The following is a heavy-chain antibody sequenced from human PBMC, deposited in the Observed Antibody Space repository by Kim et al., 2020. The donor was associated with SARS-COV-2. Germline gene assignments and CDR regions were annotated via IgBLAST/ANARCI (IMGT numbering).Heavy chain of an antibody. Sequence: AYAVTGRFTNSRDNAKNSLYLQMNSLRAEDTAVYCCARALRGAVAGTLGYWGQGTLVTVSS. CDR3: ARALRGAVAGTLGY. V-gene: IGHV3-21*01. J-gene: IGHJ4*02. D-gene: IGHD6-19*01.